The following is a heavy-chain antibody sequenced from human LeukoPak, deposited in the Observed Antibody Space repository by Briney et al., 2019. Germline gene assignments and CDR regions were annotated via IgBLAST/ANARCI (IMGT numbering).Heavy chain of an antibody. CDR2: IKQDGSEK. D-gene: IGHD3-22*01. J-gene: IGHJ4*02. V-gene: IGHV3-7*01. CDR3: ARVGYYDSSLHRYFDY. CDR1: GFTFSSYW. Sequence: PGGSLRLSCAASGFTFSSYWMSWVRQAPGKGLEWVANIKQDGSEKYYVDSVKGRFTIPRDNAKNSLYLQMNSLRAEDTAVYYCARVGYYDSSLHRYFDYWGQGTLVTVSS.